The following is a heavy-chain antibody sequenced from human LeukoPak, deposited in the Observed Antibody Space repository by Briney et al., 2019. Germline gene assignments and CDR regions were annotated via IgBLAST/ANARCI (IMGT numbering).Heavy chain of an antibody. CDR2: IGENDRRT. Sequence: GGSLRLSCVASGLTFSNAWMSWVRQAPGKGLEWVSSIGENDRRTYYADSVKGRFIISRDNSKSTLYLQMNSLRAEDTAVYYCAKDPSWYNWRFSGDYWGLGTLVTVSS. V-gene: IGHV3-23*01. D-gene: IGHD1-20*01. J-gene: IGHJ4*02. CDR3: AKDPSWYNWRFSGDY. CDR1: GLTFSNAW.